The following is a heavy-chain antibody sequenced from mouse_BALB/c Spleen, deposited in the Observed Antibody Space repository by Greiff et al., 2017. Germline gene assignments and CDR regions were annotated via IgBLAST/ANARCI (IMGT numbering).Heavy chain of an antibody. CDR1: GFTFSDYY. V-gene: IGHV5-4*02. CDR3: ARDRGDEAWFAY. J-gene: IGHJ3*01. D-gene: IGHD3-3*01. Sequence: EVKLVESGGGLVKPGGSLKLSCAASGFTFSDYYMYLVRQTPEKRLEWVATISDGGSYTYYPDSVKGRFTISRDNAKNNLYLQMSSLKSEDTAMYYCARDRGDEAWFAYWGQGTLVTVSA. CDR2: ISDGGSYT.